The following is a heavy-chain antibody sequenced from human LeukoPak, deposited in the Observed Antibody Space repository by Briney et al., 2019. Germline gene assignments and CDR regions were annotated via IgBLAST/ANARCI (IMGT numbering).Heavy chain of an antibody. V-gene: IGHV3-49*04. Sequence: GRSLRLSCTASGFTFGDDAMSWVRQAPGKGLEWVGFIRSKAYGGTTEYAASVKGRFTISRDDSKSIAYLQLNSLKTEDTAVYYCTSSFGQLSFFDYWGQGTLVTVSS. CDR1: GFTFGDDA. CDR3: TSSFGQLSFFDY. CDR2: IRSKAYGGTT. J-gene: IGHJ4*02. D-gene: IGHD3-10*01.